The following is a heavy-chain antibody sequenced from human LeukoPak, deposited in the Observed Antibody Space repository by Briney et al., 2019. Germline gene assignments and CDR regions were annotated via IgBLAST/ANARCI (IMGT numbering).Heavy chain of an antibody. CDR1: GFTFSSYA. J-gene: IGHJ4*02. CDR3: AKDSGGSGSLIDY. V-gene: IGHV3-30*02. D-gene: IGHD3-10*01. Sequence: GGSLRLSCAASGFTFSSYAMHWVRQAPGKGLEWVAFIRYDGSNKYYADSVKGRFTISRDNSKKTVYLQMNSLRAEDTAVYYCAKDSGGSGSLIDYWGQGTLVTVSS. CDR2: IRYDGSNK.